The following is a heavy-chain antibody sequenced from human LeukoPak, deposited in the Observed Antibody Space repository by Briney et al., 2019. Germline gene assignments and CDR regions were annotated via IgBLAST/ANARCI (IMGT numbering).Heavy chain of an antibody. V-gene: IGHV1-69*05. Sequence: ASVKVSCKASGGTFNSYAISWARQAPGQGLEWMGGIMPLFGTANYAQKLQGRVTMTTDTSTSTAYMELRSLRSDDTAVYYCAVSAGDPYSSSSPNYYYYYMDVWGKGTTVTVSS. D-gene: IGHD6-6*01. CDR3: AVSAGDPYSSSSPNYYYYYMDV. J-gene: IGHJ6*03. CDR2: IMPLFGTA. CDR1: GGTFNSYA.